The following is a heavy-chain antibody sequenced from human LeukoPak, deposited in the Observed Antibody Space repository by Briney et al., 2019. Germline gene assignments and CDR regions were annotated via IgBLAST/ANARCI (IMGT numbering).Heavy chain of an antibody. J-gene: IGHJ4*02. Sequence: PSETLSLTCAVSGGSISSSNWWSWVRQPPGKGLEWIGEIYHSGSTNYNPSLKSRVTISVDTSKNQFSLKLSSVTAADTAVYYCARYGDRDTLFDYWGQGTLVNVSS. CDR1: GGSISSSNW. V-gene: IGHV4-4*02. D-gene: IGHD4-17*01. CDR2: IYHSGST. CDR3: ARYGDRDTLFDY.